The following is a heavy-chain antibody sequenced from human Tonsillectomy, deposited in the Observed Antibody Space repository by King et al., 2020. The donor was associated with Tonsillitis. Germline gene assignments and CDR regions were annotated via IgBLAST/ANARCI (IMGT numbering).Heavy chain of an antibody. J-gene: IGHJ6*02. D-gene: IGHD6-19*01. CDR1: GYTLTELS. V-gene: IGHV1-24*01. CDR3: ASGGNIAVAGTWLLDYYGMDV. CDR2: FDPEDGET. Sequence: QLVQSGAEVKKPGASVKVSCKVSGYTLTELSMHWVRQAPGKGLEWMGGFDPEDGETIYAQKFQGRVTMTEDTSTDTAYMELSSLRSEDTAVYYCASGGNIAVAGTWLLDYYGMDVWGQGTTVTVSS.